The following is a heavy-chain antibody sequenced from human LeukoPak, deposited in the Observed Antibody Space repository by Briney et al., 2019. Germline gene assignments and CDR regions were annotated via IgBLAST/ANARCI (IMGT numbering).Heavy chain of an antibody. V-gene: IGHV4-38-2*01. D-gene: IGHD5-24*01. J-gene: IGHJ4*02. CDR2: IYHSGST. Sequence: PSETLSLTCAVSGYSISSGYYWGWIRQPPGKGLEWIGSIYHSGSTYYDPSLKSRVTISVDTSKNQFSLKLSSVTAADTAVYYCARLDGYNYVLGYWGQGTLVTVSS. CDR3: ARLDGYNYVLGY. CDR1: GYSISSGYY.